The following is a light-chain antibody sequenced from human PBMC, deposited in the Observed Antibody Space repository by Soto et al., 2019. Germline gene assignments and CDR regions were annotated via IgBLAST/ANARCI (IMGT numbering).Light chain of an antibody. Sequence: QSVLTQPASVSGSPGQSITISCTGTSSDIGGYNLVSWYQQHPGKAPKLMIYDVSKRPSGFSPRFSGSKSGNTPSLTISGLHAEDEADYYCCSYASSSDVFGPGTKVTVL. V-gene: IGLV2-23*02. J-gene: IGLJ1*01. CDR1: SSDIGGYNL. CDR2: DVS. CDR3: CSYASSSDV.